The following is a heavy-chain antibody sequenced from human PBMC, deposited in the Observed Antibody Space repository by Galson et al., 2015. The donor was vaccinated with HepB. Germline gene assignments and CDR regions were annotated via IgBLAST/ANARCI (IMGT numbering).Heavy chain of an antibody. V-gene: IGHV3-74*01. J-gene: IGHJ3*02. CDR1: GFTFSSYA. D-gene: IGHD4-17*01. Sequence: SLRLSCAASGFTFSSYAMSWVRQAPGKGLEWVSGINSDGRSTNYADSVKGRFTISRDNAKNTLYLQMNSLRVEDTAVYSCARVAYGDRLHAFDIWGQGTMVTVSS. CDR2: INSDGRST. CDR3: ARVAYGDRLHAFDI.